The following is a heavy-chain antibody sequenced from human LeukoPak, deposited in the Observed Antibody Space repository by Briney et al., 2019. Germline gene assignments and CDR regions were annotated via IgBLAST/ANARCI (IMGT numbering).Heavy chain of an antibody. V-gene: IGHV3-43*01. CDR2: IRRNGGFS. Sequence: PGGSLRLSCAASGFTFDGYTMHWVRQAPGKGLEWVSLIRRNGGFSSYADSVKGRFTISRDNSRDSLYLQMNSLRTEDTALYYCAKDFSPAAGTDYFDYWGQGTLVTVSS. D-gene: IGHD6-13*01. CDR1: GFTFDGYT. J-gene: IGHJ4*02. CDR3: AKDFSPAAGTDYFDY.